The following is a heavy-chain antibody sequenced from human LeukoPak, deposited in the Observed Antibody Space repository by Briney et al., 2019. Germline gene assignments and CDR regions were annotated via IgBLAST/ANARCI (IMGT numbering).Heavy chain of an antibody. D-gene: IGHD6-13*01. V-gene: IGHV4-59*08. CDR3: ARLGYGSIWPDY. Sequence: PSETLSLTCSVSGGSISGYYWSWIRQSPGQGLEWIGYIFYTGSTNYNPSLNSRVTMSVDTSKNQFSLKLGSVAAADTAVYHCARLGYGSIWPDYRGQGTLVTVSS. CDR2: IFYTGST. J-gene: IGHJ4*02. CDR1: GGSISGYY.